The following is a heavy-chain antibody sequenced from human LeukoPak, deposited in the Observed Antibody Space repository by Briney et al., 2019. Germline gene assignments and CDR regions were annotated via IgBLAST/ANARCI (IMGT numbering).Heavy chain of an antibody. V-gene: IGHV3-30*02. Sequence: GGFLRLSCAASGFTFSSYGMHWVRQAPGKGLEWVAFIRYDGSNKYYADAVKGRFTISRDNSKNTLYLQMNSLRAEDTAVYYCAKDRFYYGSSTKGYWGQGTLVTVSS. D-gene: IGHD3-10*01. CDR3: AKDRFYYGSSTKGY. CDR2: IRYDGSNK. J-gene: IGHJ4*02. CDR1: GFTFSSYG.